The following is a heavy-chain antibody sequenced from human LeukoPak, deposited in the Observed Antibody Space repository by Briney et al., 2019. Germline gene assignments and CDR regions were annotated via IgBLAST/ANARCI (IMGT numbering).Heavy chain of an antibody. D-gene: IGHD3-10*02. CDR3: AKDVRGYNRPVDH. CDR2: ISGSGSHT. J-gene: IGHJ4*01. Sequence: GGSLRLSCAASGFTFSAHAMNWVRQAPGEGLEWVSSISGSGSHTYYADSVKGRFTISRDNSENTLYLQMNTLRAEDTALYYCAKDVRGYNRPVDHWGQGTLVTVSS. V-gene: IGHV3-23*01. CDR1: GFTFSAHA.